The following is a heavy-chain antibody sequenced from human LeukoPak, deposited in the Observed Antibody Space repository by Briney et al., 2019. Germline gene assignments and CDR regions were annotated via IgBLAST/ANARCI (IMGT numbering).Heavy chain of an antibody. CDR3: ALVGATSWAPFDY. CDR2: ISSSSSYI. D-gene: IGHD1-26*01. J-gene: IGHJ4*02. CDR1: GFTFSRFS. Sequence: GGSRRLSCAVSGFTFSRFSMTWVRQAPGKGLEWVSSISSSSSYIYYRDSVKGRFTISRDNAKNSLYLQMHSLRAEDTAVYYCALVGATSWAPFDYWGQGTLVTVSS. V-gene: IGHV3-21*01.